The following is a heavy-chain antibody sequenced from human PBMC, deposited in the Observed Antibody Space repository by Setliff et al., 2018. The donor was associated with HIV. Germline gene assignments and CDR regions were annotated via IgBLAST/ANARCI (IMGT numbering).Heavy chain of an antibody. D-gene: IGHD2-2*01. J-gene: IGHJ4*02. CDR3: ARAGSSRYFDY. Sequence: LKISCAASGFTFSTYPIFWVRQTPGKGLEWVAVISFDGSDKFYADSVRGRFTISRDNSENTLFLQMNSLRPEDTAVYYCARAGSSRYFDYWGQGTLVTVSS. V-gene: IGHV3-30*04. CDR2: ISFDGSDK. CDR1: GFTFSTYP.